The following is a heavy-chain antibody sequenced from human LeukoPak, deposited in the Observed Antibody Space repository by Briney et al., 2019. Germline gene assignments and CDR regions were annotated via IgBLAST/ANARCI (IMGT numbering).Heavy chain of an antibody. D-gene: IGHD3-10*01. CDR1: GGTFSSYA. V-gene: IGHV1-69*04. CDR2: IIPILGIA. J-gene: IGHJ5*02. Sequence: ASVKVSCKASGGTFSSYAISWVRQAPGQGLEWMGRIIPILGIANYAQKFQGRVTITADKSTSTAYMELSSLRSEDTAVYYCARTPKSYYYGSGSHNWFDPWGQGTLVTVSS. CDR3: ARTPKSYYYGSGSHNWFDP.